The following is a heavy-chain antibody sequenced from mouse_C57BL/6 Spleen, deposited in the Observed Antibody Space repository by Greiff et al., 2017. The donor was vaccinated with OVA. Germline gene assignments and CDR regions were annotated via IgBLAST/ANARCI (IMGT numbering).Heavy chain of an antibody. CDR3: ARNWDFAY. D-gene: IGHD4-1*01. CDR1: GYTFTDYN. CDR2: INPNNGGT. J-gene: IGHJ3*01. V-gene: IGHV1-18*01. Sequence: EVQLQQSGPELVKPGASVKIPCKASGYTFTDYNMDWVKQSHGKSLEWIGDINPNNGGTFYNQKFKGKATLTVDKSSSTAYMELRSLTSEDTAGYYCARNWDFAYWGQGTLVTVSA.